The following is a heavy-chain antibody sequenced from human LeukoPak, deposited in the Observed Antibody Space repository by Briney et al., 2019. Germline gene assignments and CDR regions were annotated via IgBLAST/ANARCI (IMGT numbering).Heavy chain of an antibody. CDR3: ARDRRSSWGYYYYYYMDV. V-gene: IGHV4-39*07. CDR2: IYSSGST. J-gene: IGHJ6*03. Sequence: SETLSLTCSVSGASMKSSEYYWAWVRQAPGKGLEWIGNIYSSGSTFYHPSLKSRVTISVDTSNNQFSLKLSSVTAADTAVYYCARDRRSSWGYYYYYYMDVWGKGTTVTISS. D-gene: IGHD6-13*01. CDR1: GASMKSSEYY.